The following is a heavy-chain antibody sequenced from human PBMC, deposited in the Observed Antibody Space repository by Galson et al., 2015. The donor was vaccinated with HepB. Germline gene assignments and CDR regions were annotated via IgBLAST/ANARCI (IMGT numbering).Heavy chain of an antibody. CDR2: INIDGSTT. V-gene: IGHV3-74*01. CDR3: VVSIVVIPH. J-gene: IGHJ4*02. CDR1: GFTFSSYW. D-gene: IGHD3-22*01. Sequence: SLRLSCAASGFTFSSYWIHWVRQAPGKGLVWVSRINIDGSTTDYADSVKGRFTISRDNAKKTLYLQMNSLRIEDTAVYYCVVSIVVIPHWGQGTLVTVSS.